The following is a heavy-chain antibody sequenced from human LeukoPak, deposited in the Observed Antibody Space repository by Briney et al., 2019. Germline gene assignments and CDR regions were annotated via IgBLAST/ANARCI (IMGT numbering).Heavy chain of an antibody. CDR3: ARVGSGYDFDY. CDR1: GYTFTSYS. CDR2: ISVHNGNT. D-gene: IGHD5-12*01. Sequence: APVKVSCKASGYTFTSYSISWVRQAPGQGLEWMGWISVHNGNTNYAQKLQGRVTMTTDTSTSTAYMDLRSLRSDDTAVYYCARVGSGYDFDYWGQGTLVTVSS. V-gene: IGHV1-18*01. J-gene: IGHJ4*02.